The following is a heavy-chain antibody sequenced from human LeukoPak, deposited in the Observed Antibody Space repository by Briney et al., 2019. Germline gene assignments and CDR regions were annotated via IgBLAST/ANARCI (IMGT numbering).Heavy chain of an antibody. CDR1: GFTFSSYE. CDR2: ISSSSSTI. Sequence: GGSLRLSCAASGFTFSSYEMNWVRQAPGKGLEWVSYISSSSSTIYYADSVKGRFTISRDNAKNSLYLQMNSLRAEDTAVYYCARVWSYYYDSSGPFDIWGQGTMVTVSS. CDR3: ARVWSYYYDSSGPFDI. J-gene: IGHJ3*02. V-gene: IGHV3-48*01. D-gene: IGHD3-22*01.